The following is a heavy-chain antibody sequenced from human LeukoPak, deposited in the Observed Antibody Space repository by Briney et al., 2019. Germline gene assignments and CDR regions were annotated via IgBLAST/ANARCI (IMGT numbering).Heavy chain of an antibody. CDR3: ARPSSEGYSGYVYYGMDV. Sequence: GGSLRLSCAASGFTFFTYSMHWVRQAPGKGLEWVAVISYDGSNKYYADSVKGRFTISRDNSKNTLYPQMNSLRAEDTAVYYCARPSSEGYSGYVYYGMDVWGQGTTVTVSS. V-gene: IGHV3-30*04. J-gene: IGHJ6*02. D-gene: IGHD5-12*01. CDR1: GFTFFTYS. CDR2: ISYDGSNK.